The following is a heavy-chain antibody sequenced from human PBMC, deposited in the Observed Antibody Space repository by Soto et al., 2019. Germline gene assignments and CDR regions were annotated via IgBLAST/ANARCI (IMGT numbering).Heavy chain of an antibody. CDR2: IISLSGAA. V-gene: IGHV1-69*13. D-gene: IGHD3-22*01. J-gene: IGHJ4*02. Sequence: ASVKVSCKASGGTFSSFAISWVRQAPGQGLEWMGGIISLSGAANYAQKFQGRVTITADESTSTAYMDLSSLRSDDTAMYYCARGFEYDTSGNFYVHWGQGTLVTVSS. CDR1: GGTFSSFA. CDR3: ARGFEYDTSGNFYVH.